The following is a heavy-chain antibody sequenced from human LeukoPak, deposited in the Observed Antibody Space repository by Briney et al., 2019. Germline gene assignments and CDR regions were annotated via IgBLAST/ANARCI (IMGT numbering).Heavy chain of an antibody. J-gene: IGHJ4*02. CDR1: GGSISSYY. V-gene: IGHV4-59*01. CDR3: ARGSHFDWMYDY. Sequence: SETLSLTCTVSGGSISSYYWSWIRQPPGKGLEWIGYIYYSGSTNYNPSLKCRVTISVDTSKNQFSLKLSSVTAADTAVYYCARGSHFDWMYDYWGQGTLVTVSS. D-gene: IGHD3-9*01. CDR2: IYYSGST.